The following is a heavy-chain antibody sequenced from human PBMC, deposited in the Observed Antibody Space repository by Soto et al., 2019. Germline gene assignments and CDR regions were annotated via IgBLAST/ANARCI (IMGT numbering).Heavy chain of an antibody. CDR2: MNPNSGNT. D-gene: IGHD2-21*01. J-gene: IGHJ5*02. Sequence: ASVKVSCKASGYTFGNNDVSWVRQATGQGLEWMGWMNPNSGNTGYAQKFQGRVSMTRNTSITTAYLELSSLRSDDTAIYYCARMATYGTLNWFDPWGQGTLVTVPQ. CDR3: ARMATYGTLNWFDP. V-gene: IGHV1-8*01. CDR1: GYTFGNND.